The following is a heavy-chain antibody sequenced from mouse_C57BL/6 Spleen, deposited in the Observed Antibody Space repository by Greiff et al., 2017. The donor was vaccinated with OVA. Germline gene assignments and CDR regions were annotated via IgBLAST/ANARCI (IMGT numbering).Heavy chain of an antibody. CDR3: ARGDYQFAY. CDR1: GYSITSGYY. Sequence: EVQLQESGPGLVKPSQSLSLTCSVTGYSITSGYYWNWIRQFPGNKLEWMGYISYDGSNNYNPSLKNRISITRDTSTNQFFLKLNSVTTEDTATYYCARGDYQFAYWGQGTLVTVSA. V-gene: IGHV3-6*01. D-gene: IGHD2-4*01. CDR2: ISYDGSN. J-gene: IGHJ3*01.